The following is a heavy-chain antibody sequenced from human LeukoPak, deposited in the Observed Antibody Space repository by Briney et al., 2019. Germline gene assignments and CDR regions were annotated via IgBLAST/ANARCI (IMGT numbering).Heavy chain of an antibody. Sequence: GGSLILSCAASGFTFSSYSMNWVRQAPGKGLEWVSSISSSSSYIYYADSVKGRFTISRDNAKNSLYLQMNSLRAEDTAVYYCARDLAPFIAAADAFDIWGQGTMVTVSS. CDR2: ISSSSSYI. J-gene: IGHJ3*02. CDR3: ARDLAPFIAAADAFDI. D-gene: IGHD6-13*01. V-gene: IGHV3-21*01. CDR1: GFTFSSYS.